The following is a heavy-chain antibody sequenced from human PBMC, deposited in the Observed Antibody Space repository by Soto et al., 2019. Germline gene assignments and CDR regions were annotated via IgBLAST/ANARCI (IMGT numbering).Heavy chain of an antibody. CDR1: GYTFTSYG. CDR2: ISAYNGNT. V-gene: IGHV1-18*04. J-gene: IGHJ3*02. Sequence: QVQLVQSGAEVKKPGASVKVSCQASGYTFTSYGISWVRQAPGQGLEWMGGISAYNGNTNYAQKLQGRVPMTTYTATSTAYIELRSLRAYDTVVDFCSRDQYSFDAFDSWGQGTMVIVSA. CDR3: SRDQYSFDAFDS. D-gene: IGHD6-6*01.